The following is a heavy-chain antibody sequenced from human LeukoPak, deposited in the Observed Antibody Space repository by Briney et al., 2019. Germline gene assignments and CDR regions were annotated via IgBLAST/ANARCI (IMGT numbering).Heavy chain of an antibody. D-gene: IGHD5-12*01. V-gene: IGHV1-46*01. J-gene: IGHJ4*02. CDR2: INPSGGST. CDR1: GYTFTSYY. CDR3: ARDFRGYDLHY. Sequence: GASVKVSCKASGYTFTSYYMHWVRQAPGQGLEWMGIINPSGGSTSYAQKFQGRVTMTRDMPTSTVYMELSSLRSEDTAVYYCARDFRGYDLHYWGQGTLVTVSS.